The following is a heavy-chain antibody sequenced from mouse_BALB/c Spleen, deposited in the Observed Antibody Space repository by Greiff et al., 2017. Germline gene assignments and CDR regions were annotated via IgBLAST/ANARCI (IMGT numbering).Heavy chain of an antibody. CDR2: ILPGSGST. D-gene: IGHD1-1*01. J-gene: IGHJ1*01. Sequence: QVQLQQSGAELMKPGASVKISCKATGYTFSSYWIEWVKQRPGHGLEWIGEILPGSGSTNYNEKFKGKATFTADTSSNTAYMQLSSLTSEDSAVYYCARRCYYYGRYFDVWGAGTTVTVSS. V-gene: IGHV1-9*01. CDR3: ARRCYYYGRYFDV. CDR1: GYTFSSYW.